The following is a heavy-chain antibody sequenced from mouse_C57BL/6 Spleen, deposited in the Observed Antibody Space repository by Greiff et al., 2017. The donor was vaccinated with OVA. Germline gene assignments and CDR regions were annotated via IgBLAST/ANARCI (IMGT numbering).Heavy chain of an antibody. CDR1: GYTFTSYW. V-gene: IGHV1-69*01. CDR2: IDPSDSYT. Sequence: QVQLQQSGAELVMPGASVKLSCKASGYTFTSYWMHWVKQRPGQGLEWIGEIDPSDSYTNYNQKFKGKSTLTVDKSSSTAYMQLSSLTSEDSAVYYCARSWSNPSYAMDYWGQGTSVTVSS. J-gene: IGHJ4*01. D-gene: IGHD1-1*02. CDR3: ARSWSNPSYAMDY.